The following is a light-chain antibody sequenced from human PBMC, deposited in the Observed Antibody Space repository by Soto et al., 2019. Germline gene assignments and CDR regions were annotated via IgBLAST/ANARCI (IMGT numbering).Light chain of an antibody. CDR1: SSDVGSYDL. V-gene: IGLV2-23*02. CDR3: CSFAGATIWV. CDR2: EVT. Sequence: QSAPTQPASVSGSPGQSITISCTGTSSDVGSYDLVSWYQHHPGNAPKLMIFEVTKRPSGISDRFSGSKSGNTASLTISGLQPEDESDYYCCSFAGATIWVFGGWTKVTVL. J-gene: IGLJ3*02.